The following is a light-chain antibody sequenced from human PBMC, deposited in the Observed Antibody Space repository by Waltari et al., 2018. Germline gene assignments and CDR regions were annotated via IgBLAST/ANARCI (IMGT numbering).Light chain of an antibody. CDR3: SSYTSSATYV. Sequence: QSALTQPASVSGSPGQSITISCTGTTSDVGGYNFVSWYQQHPGIAPKLMIYEVNKRPSGVSNRFAGSKSGNTASLTISGLQAEDEADYYCSSYTSSATYVFGVGTKVTVL. CDR2: EVN. CDR1: TSDVGGYNF. J-gene: IGLJ1*01. V-gene: IGLV2-14*01.